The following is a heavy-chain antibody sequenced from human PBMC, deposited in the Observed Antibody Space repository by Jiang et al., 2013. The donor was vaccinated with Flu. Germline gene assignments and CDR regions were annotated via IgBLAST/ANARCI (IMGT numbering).Heavy chain of an antibody. D-gene: IGHD4-11*01. V-gene: IGHV3-7*05. CDR3: ARRGRNYDQES. CDR2: IKQDGSEK. Sequence: QLVESGGGLVQPGGSLRLSCAASGFSFNVYWMSWVRQAPGKGLEWVANIKQDGSEKYYVDSVKGRFTISRDNSKNSLYLQMNSLRADDTAVYYCARRGRNYDQESWGQGTLV. J-gene: IGHJ5*02. CDR1: GFSFNVYW.